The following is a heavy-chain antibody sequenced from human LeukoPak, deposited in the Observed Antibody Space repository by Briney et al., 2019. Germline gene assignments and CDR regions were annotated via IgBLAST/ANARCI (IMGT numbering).Heavy chain of an antibody. CDR2: INHSGST. D-gene: IGHD3-10*01. Sequence: KPSETLSLTCAVYGGSFSGYYWSWIRQPPGKGLEWIGEINHSGSTNYNPSLKSRVTISVDTSKNQFSLKLGSVTAADTAVYYCARGWKDYYGSGSYDWGQGTLVTVSS. CDR1: GGSFSGYY. CDR3: ARGWKDYYGSGSYD. V-gene: IGHV4-34*01. J-gene: IGHJ4*02.